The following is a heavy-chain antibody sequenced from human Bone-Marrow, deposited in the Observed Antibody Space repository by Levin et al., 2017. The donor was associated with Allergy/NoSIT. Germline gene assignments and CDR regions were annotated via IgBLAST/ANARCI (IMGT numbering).Heavy chain of an antibody. V-gene: IGHV5-51*01. CDR1: GYSFTSFW. J-gene: IGHJ3*01. D-gene: IGHD1-26*01. CDR3: ARQQEQMDAFDV. Sequence: KVSCKDSGYSFTSFWIGWVRQMPGKGLEWMGIIYPADSDTKYSPSFQGHVPISADKSVNTAYLPWSRLRASDTAIYYCARQQEQMDAFDVWGQGTLVTVSS. CDR2: IYPADSDT.